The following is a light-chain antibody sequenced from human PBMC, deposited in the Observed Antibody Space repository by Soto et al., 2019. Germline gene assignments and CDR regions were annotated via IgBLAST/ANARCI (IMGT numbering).Light chain of an antibody. CDR2: GAS. CDR3: QQYNNWPPSIT. J-gene: IGKJ5*01. CDR1: QSVSSN. Sequence: EIVMTQSPATLSVSPGERATLSCRASQSVSSNLAWYQQKPGQAPRLLIYGASTRATGIPARFSGSGSGTEFTLTISSLQSEEFAVYYCQQYNNWPPSITFGQGTRLE. V-gene: IGKV3-15*01.